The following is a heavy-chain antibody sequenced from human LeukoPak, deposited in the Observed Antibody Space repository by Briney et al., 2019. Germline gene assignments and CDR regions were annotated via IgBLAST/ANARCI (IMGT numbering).Heavy chain of an antibody. V-gene: IGHV1-18*01. CDR1: GYTFTSYG. J-gene: IGHJ6*02. D-gene: IGHD5-18*01. CDR3: ASSLWSPFDYYYGMDV. Sequence: GASVKVSCKASGYTFTSYGISWVRQAPGQGLEWMGWISAYNGNTNYAQKLQGRVTMTTDTSTSTAYMELRSLRSDDTAVYYCASSLWSPFDYYYGMDVWGQGTTVTVSS. CDR2: ISAYNGNT.